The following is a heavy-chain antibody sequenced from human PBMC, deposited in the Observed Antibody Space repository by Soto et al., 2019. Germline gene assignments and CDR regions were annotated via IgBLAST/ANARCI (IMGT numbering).Heavy chain of an antibody. CDR1: GGSISSSSYY. V-gene: IGHV4-39*01. D-gene: IGHD3-3*01. Sequence: SETLSLTCTVSGGSISSSSYYWGWIRQPPGKGLEWIGSIYYSGSTYYNPSLKSRVTISVDTSKNQFSLKLSSVTAADTAVYYCARLCGDFWSGYNWFDPWGQGTLVTVSS. CDR2: IYYSGST. CDR3: ARLCGDFWSGYNWFDP. J-gene: IGHJ5*02.